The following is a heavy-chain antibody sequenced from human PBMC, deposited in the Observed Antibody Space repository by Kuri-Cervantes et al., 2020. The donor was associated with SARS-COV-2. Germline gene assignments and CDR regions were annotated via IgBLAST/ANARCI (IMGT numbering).Heavy chain of an antibody. CDR1: GGSFSGYY. CDR2: INHSGST. Sequence: SDTLSLTCAVYGGSFSGYYWSWIRQPPGKGLEWIGEINHSGSTNYNPSLKSRVTISVDTSKKKFSLKLSSVTAADTAVYYCARRKGYGEGHYYYYGMDVWGQGTTVTVSS. J-gene: IGHJ6*02. D-gene: IGHD5-18*01. CDR3: ARRKGYGEGHYYYYGMDV. V-gene: IGHV4-34*01.